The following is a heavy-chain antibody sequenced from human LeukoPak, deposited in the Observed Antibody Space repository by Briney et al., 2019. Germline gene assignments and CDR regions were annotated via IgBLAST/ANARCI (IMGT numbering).Heavy chain of an antibody. Sequence: GGSLRLSCAASGFTFSRNWMHWGRQTPGKGLVWVSRINSDGSSTRYADSVKGRFTISRDNAKNTLYLQMKSLRAEDTAVYYCARELLWFGENKADYWGQGTLVTVSS. V-gene: IGHV3-74*01. CDR2: INSDGSST. CDR1: GFTFSRNW. J-gene: IGHJ4*02. D-gene: IGHD3-10*01. CDR3: ARELLWFGENKADY.